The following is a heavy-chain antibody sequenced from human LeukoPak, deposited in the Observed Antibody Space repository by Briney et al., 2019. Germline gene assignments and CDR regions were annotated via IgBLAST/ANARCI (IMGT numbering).Heavy chain of an antibody. CDR1: GSTFSSYS. D-gene: IGHD1-26*01. Sequence: GGSLRLSCAASGSTFSSYSMNWVRQAPGKGLEWVSSISSSSSYIYYADSVKGRFTISRDNAKNSLYLQMNSLRAEDTAVYYCASTMGATSFLDVWGKGTTVTVSS. CDR2: ISSSSSYI. V-gene: IGHV3-21*01. CDR3: ASTMGATSFLDV. J-gene: IGHJ6*04.